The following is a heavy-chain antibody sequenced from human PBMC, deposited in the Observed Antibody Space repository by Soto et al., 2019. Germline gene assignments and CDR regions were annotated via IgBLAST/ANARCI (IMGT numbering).Heavy chain of an antibody. CDR3: VAERDFGKLSVV. Sequence: QVQLVQSGVEVKKPGSSVRVSCKASGDTFKNSVISWVRQAPGQGLEWMGGTIPLFGTTDYAQKFQGRLTITTDESTTTAYMEVSRLKSEDTAVYYCVAERDFGKLSVVWGQGTTVIVSS. J-gene: IGHJ6*02. D-gene: IGHD3-10*01. CDR2: TIPLFGTT. CDR1: GDTFKNSV. V-gene: IGHV1-69*01.